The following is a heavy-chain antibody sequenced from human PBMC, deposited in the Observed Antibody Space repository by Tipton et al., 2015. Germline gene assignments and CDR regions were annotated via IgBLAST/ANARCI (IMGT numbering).Heavy chain of an antibody. J-gene: IGHJ6*02. V-gene: IGHV4-61*01. CDR2: ISYTETS. CDR1: GGSVSSGSYY. D-gene: IGHD5-24*01. Sequence: TLSLTCTASGGSVSSGSYYWSWIRQPPGKGLEWIGYISYTETSHYNASLKSRVTISIDTSKNQFSLKLSSVTAADTAVYYCARDLEHGMDVWGQGTTVTVSS. CDR3: ARDLEHGMDV.